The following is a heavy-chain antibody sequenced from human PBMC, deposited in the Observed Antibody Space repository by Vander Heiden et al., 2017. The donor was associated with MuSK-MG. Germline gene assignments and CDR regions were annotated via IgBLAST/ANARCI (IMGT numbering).Heavy chain of an antibody. D-gene: IGHD3-22*01. CDR2: ISSDESVK. Sequence: QVQLVESGGGVVQPGKSLRLSCAASGFPFGDYAIHWVRQDPVKGLEWVAIISSDESVKKYADSVNGRFTIARDNSKNTVYLQMNSLTTDDAAVYYCARDGRRAGGYYAYYFDFWGQGTLVTVSS. V-gene: IGHV3-30-3*01. J-gene: IGHJ4*02. CDR3: ARDGRRAGGYYAYYFDF. CDR1: GFPFGDYA.